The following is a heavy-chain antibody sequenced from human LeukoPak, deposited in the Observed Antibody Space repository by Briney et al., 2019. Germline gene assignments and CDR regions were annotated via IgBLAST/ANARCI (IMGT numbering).Heavy chain of an antibody. CDR2: IWYDGSNK. Sequence: GGSLRLSCAASGFTFSSYGMHWVRQAPGKGLEWVAVIWYDGSNKYYADSVKGRFTISRDNSKNTLYLQMNSLRAEDTAVYYCARGVEMATIMDYWGQGTLVTVSS. J-gene: IGHJ4*02. CDR1: GFTFSSYG. CDR3: ARGVEMATIMDY. V-gene: IGHV3-33*01. D-gene: IGHD5-24*01.